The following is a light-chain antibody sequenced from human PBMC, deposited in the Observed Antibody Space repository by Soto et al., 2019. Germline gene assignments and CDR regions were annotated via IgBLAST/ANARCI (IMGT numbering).Light chain of an antibody. J-gene: IGKJ4*01. CDR1: QSVSSY. CDR3: QQRSNWPPGT. Sequence: EIVLTQSPATLSLSPGERATLSCRASQSVSSYLAWYQQKPGQAPRLLNYDASNMATGIPARFSGSGSGTDFTLTISRLEPEDFAVYYCQQRSNWPPGTFGGGTKVEIK. CDR2: DAS. V-gene: IGKV3-11*01.